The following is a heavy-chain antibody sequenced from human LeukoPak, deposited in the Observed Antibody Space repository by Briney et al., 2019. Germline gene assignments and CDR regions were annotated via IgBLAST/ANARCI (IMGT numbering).Heavy chain of an antibody. CDR2: ISGSGGST. D-gene: IGHD3-16*01. V-gene: IGHV3-23*01. J-gene: IGHJ3*02. Sequence: GGSLRLSCAASGFTFSSYAMSWVRQAPGKGLEWVSAISGSGGSTYYADSVKGRFTISRDNSKNTLYLQMNSPRAEDTAVYYCAKVFYEIDAFDIWGQGTMVTVSS. CDR1: GFTFSSYA. CDR3: AKVFYEIDAFDI.